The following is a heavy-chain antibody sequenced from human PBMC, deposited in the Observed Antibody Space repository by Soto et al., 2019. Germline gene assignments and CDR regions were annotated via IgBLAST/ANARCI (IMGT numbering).Heavy chain of an antibody. D-gene: IGHD6-13*01. Sequence: ASVNVSCKSSGYTFTSYCISWVRQAPGQGLEWMGWISAYNGNTNYAQKLQGRVTMTTDTSTSTAYMELRSLRSDDTAVYYCARAEQLVLSWFDPWGQGTLVTVSS. J-gene: IGHJ5*02. CDR3: ARAEQLVLSWFDP. CDR1: GYTFTSYC. V-gene: IGHV1-18*01. CDR2: ISAYNGNT.